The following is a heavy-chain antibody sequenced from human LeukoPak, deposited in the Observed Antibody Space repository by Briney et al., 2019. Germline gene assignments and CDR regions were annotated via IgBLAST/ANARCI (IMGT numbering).Heavy chain of an antibody. Sequence: SVKVSCKASGGTFSSYAISWVRQAPGQGLEWMGGIIPIFGTANYAQKFQGRVTITTDQSTSTAYMELSSLRSEDTAVYYCATRDGYNYGGGSDYWGQETLVTVSS. CDR2: IIPIFGTA. D-gene: IGHD5-24*01. CDR3: ATRDGYNYGGGSDY. J-gene: IGHJ4*02. V-gene: IGHV1-69*05. CDR1: GGTFSSYA.